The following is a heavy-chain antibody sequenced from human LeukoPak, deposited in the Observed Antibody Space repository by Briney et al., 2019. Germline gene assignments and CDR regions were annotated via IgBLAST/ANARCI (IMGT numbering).Heavy chain of an antibody. D-gene: IGHD2-2*01. V-gene: IGHV3-20*04. CDR1: GFTFVDYG. CDR3: ARDRRCGTTSCSDFDS. Sequence: GGSLRLSCAASGFTFVDYGVSWVRQAPGKGLEWVSAINWNGGITDYADSVKGRFTISRDNAKNSLYLQMNSLRAEDTALYYCARDRRCGTTSCSDFDSWGQGTLVTVSS. J-gene: IGHJ4*02. CDR2: INWNGGIT.